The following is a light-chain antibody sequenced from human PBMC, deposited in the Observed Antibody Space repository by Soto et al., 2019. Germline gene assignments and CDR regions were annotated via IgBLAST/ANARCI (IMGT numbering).Light chain of an antibody. CDR2: DAS. CDR3: QQRSNCPPWT. V-gene: IGKV3-11*01. CDR1: QSVSSY. Sequence: EIVLTQSPATLSLSPGERATISCRASQSVSSYLAWYQQKPGQAPRLLIYDASNRATGIPARFSGSGSGTDFTLTISSLEPEAFAFYYCQQRSNCPPWTFGQGTKVEIK. J-gene: IGKJ1*01.